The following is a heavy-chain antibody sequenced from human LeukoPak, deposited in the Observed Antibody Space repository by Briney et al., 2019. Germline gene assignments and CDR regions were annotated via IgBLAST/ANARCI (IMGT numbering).Heavy chain of an antibody. CDR1: GDSVSSNSAA. Sequence: SQTLSLTCAISGDSVSSNSAAWDWLRQSPSRGLEWLGRAYYRSKWYSEYGASVRGRITINPDTSKNHFSLQLQSVAPEDTAVYYCARYTSTWYLEHWGQGTLVTVSS. V-gene: IGHV6-1*01. CDR2: AYYRSKWYS. D-gene: IGHD6-13*01. J-gene: IGHJ4*02. CDR3: ARYTSTWYLEH.